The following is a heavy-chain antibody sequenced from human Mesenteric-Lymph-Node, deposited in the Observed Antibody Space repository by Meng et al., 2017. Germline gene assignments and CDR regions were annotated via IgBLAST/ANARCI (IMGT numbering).Heavy chain of an antibody. CDR3: AKARLRFQNGMDV. Sequence: GESLKISCAASGFTFSSYALSWVRQAPGKGLEWVSVISGSGGTIYYADSVKGRFTISRDNSKTAVYLQMSSLRVEDTAIYYCAKARLRFQNGMDVWGQGTTVTGYS. CDR1: GFTFSSYA. D-gene: IGHD4-17*01. CDR2: ISGSGGTI. V-gene: IGHV3-23*01. J-gene: IGHJ6*02.